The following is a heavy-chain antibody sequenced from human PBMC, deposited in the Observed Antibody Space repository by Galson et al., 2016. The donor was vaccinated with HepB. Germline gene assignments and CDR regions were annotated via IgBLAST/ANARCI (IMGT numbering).Heavy chain of an antibody. V-gene: IGHV3-48*02. J-gene: IGHJ3*02. CDR2: ISRDSSTT. Sequence: SLRLSCAASGFTFRSYSMNWVRQAPGKGLEWVSYISRDSSTTHYADSVKGRFTISRDNAQNSLYLQLNSLRNEDTAVYYCARTYSSTWLDAFDIWGQGTIVTVSS. D-gene: IGHD6-13*01. CDR3: ARTYSSTWLDAFDI. CDR1: GFTFRSYS.